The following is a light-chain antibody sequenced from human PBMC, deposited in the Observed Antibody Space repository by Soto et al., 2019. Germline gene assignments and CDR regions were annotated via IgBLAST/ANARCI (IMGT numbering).Light chain of an antibody. J-gene: IGLJ1*01. Sequence: VLTQPPSAPGTPGQRVTISCSGSSSNIGSNTVNWYQQLPGTAPKILIYSNNQRPSGVPDRFSGSKSGTSASLAISGLQSEDEADYYCAAWDDSLNVPYVFGTGTKVTVL. CDR2: SNN. CDR3: AAWDDSLNVPYV. CDR1: SSNIGSNT. V-gene: IGLV1-44*01.